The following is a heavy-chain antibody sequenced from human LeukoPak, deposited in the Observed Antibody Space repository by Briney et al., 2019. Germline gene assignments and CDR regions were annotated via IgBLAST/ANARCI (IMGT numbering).Heavy chain of an antibody. CDR3: ARVSSIAAAGTGAFDI. J-gene: IGHJ3*02. CDR1: GDSIRSSTYY. Sequence: SETLSLTCTVSGDSIRSSTYYWGWIRQPPGKGLEWIGTIYYSGITYYNPSLKSRVTISVDTSKNQFSLKLSSVTAADTAVYYCARVSSIAAAGTGAFDIWGQGTMVTVSS. V-gene: IGHV4-39*07. D-gene: IGHD6-13*01. CDR2: IYYSGIT.